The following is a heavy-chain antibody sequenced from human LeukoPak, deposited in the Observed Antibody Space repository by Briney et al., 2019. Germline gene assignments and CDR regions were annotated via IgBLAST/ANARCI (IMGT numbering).Heavy chain of an antibody. CDR1: GVTFSRYS. CDR3: ARDAAAAGEFDY. J-gene: IGHJ4*02. CDR2: ISSSSSHI. D-gene: IGHD6-13*01. V-gene: IGHV3-21*01. Sequence: PGGSLRLSCAVSGVTFSRYSMNWVRQAPGKGLEWVSSISSSSSHIYYADSVKGRFTISRDKAKNSLYLQMNSLRAEDTAVYYCARDAAAAGEFDYWGQGTLVTVSS.